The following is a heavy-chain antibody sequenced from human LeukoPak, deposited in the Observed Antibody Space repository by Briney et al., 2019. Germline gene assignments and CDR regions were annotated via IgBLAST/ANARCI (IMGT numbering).Heavy chain of an antibody. CDR1: GFTFSSYA. Sequence: GESLKISCAASGFTFSSYAMSWVRQAPGKGLEWVSAISGSGGSTYYADSVKGRFTISRDNSKNTLYLQMNSLRAEDTAVYYCAKDPNPYYYYYYMDVWGKGTTVTAPS. J-gene: IGHJ6*03. V-gene: IGHV3-23*01. D-gene: IGHD1-14*01. CDR2: ISGSGGST. CDR3: AKDPNPYYYYYYMDV.